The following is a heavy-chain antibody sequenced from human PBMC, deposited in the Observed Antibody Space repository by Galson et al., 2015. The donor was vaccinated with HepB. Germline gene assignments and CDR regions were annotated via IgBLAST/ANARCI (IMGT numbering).Heavy chain of an antibody. CDR3: ARVPFTTSDGLYPFDF. Sequence: TLSLTCTVSGGSISSGDYYWNWIRQPPGKGLEWIGYIYYSGGTYYNPSLKSRVAISVDTSKNQFSLKLTSVTAADTAVYYCARVPFTTSDGLYPFDFWGQGTLVTVSS. V-gene: IGHV4-30-4*01. J-gene: IGHJ4*02. CDR2: IYYSGGT. CDR1: GGSISSGDYY. D-gene: IGHD4-17*01.